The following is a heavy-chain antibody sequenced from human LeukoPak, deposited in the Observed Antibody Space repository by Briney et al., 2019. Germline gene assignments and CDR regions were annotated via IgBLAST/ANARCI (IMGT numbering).Heavy chain of an antibody. D-gene: IGHD6-6*01. CDR2: MNPNSGNT. CDR3: ARALRGGSSSSGQPFGH. CDR1: GYTFTSYD. Sequence: ASVKVSCKASGYTFTSYDINWVRQATGQGLEWMGWMNPNSGNTGYAQKFQGRVTITRNTSISTAYMELSSLRSEDTAVYYCARALRGGSSSSGQPFGHWGQGTLVTVSS. V-gene: IGHV1-8*03. J-gene: IGHJ4*02.